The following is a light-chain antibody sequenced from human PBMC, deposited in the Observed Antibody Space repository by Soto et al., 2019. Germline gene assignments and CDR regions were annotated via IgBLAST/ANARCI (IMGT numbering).Light chain of an antibody. Sequence: DIQLTQSPSSVSASIGDRVTITCRASQGVSTWLAWYQQKPGTAPKLLIYAASRLQSGVPSRFSGRGSGTDFTLTITSLQSEDFATYYCQQASYFPRTFGQGTRVEI. V-gene: IGKV1-12*01. CDR3: QQASYFPRT. J-gene: IGKJ1*01. CDR1: QGVSTW. CDR2: AAS.